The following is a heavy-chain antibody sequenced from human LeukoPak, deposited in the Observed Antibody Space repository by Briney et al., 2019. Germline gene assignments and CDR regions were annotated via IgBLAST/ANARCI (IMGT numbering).Heavy chain of an antibody. CDR2: IYHSGST. V-gene: IGHV4-30-2*01. Sequence: SETLSLTCAVSGGSISSGGYSWSWIRQPPGKGLEWIGYIYHSGSTYYNPSLKSRVTISVDRSKNQFSLKLSSVTAADTAVYYCASNGATDYGSGSYYWGQGTLVTVSS. J-gene: IGHJ4*02. CDR1: GGSISSGGYS. CDR3: ASNGATDYGSGSYY. D-gene: IGHD3-10*01.